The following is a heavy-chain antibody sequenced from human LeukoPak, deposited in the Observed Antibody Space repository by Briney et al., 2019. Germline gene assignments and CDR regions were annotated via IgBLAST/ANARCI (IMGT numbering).Heavy chain of an antibody. V-gene: IGHV4-34*01. CDR3: ASLGGANGWYAFDI. D-gene: IGHD1-26*01. Sequence: PSETLSLTCAVYGGSFSGYYWSWIRQPPGKGLEWIGEINHSGSTNYNPSLKSRVTISVDKSKNQFSLKLSSVTAADTAVYYCASLGGANGWYAFDIWGQGTMVTVSS. J-gene: IGHJ3*02. CDR2: INHSGST. CDR1: GGSFSGYY.